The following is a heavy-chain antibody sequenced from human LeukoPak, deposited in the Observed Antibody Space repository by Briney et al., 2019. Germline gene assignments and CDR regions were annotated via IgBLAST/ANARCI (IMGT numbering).Heavy chain of an antibody. CDR1: GGSVSSYY. J-gene: IGHJ4*02. Sequence: SETLSLTCTVSGGSVSSYYWSWIRQPAGKGLEWIGRIYISGSTNYNPSLKRRVTMSIDTSRNQLSLKLSSVTAADTAVYYCARDNGYTSGWGPPFDYWGRGTLVTVSS. V-gene: IGHV4-4*07. D-gene: IGHD6-19*01. CDR3: ARDNGYTSGWGPPFDY. CDR2: IYISGST.